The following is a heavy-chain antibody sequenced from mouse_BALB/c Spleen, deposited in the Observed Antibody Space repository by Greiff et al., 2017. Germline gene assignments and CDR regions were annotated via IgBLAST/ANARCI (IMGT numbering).Heavy chain of an antibody. CDR2: IYPSDSYT. J-gene: IGHJ2*01. Sequence: VQLQQPGAELVRPGASVKLSCKASGYTFTSYWINWVKQRPGQGLEWIGNIYPSDSYTNYNQKFKDKATLTVDKSSSTAYMQLSSPTSEDSAVYYCTRCGYGEYFDYWGQGTTLTVSS. D-gene: IGHD1-1*01. V-gene: IGHV1-69*02. CDR1: GYTFTSYW. CDR3: TRCGYGEYFDY.